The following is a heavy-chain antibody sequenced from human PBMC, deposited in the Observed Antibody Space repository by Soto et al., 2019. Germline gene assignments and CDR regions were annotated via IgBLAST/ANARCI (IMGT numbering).Heavy chain of an antibody. J-gene: IGHJ4*02. CDR3: ARSGKGYCSSTSCYGLDY. CDR2: ISSSGSTI. V-gene: IGHV3-11*01. D-gene: IGHD2-2*01. CDR1: GFTFSDYY. Sequence: GGSLRLSCAASGFTFSDYYMSWIRQAPGKGLEWVSYISSSGSTIYYADSVKGRFTISRDNAKNSLYLQMNSLRAEDTAVYYCARSGKGYCSSTSCYGLDYWGQGTLVTVSS.